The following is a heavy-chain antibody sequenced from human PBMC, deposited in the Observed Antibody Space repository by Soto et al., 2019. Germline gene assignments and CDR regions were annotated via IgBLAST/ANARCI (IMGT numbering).Heavy chain of an antibody. CDR1: GGTFSSYT. Sequence: QVQLVQSGAEVKKTGSSVKVSCKASGGTFSSYTISWVRQAPGQGLEWMGRIIPMFGIANYAQKFQGRVTITADKSTSTAYMELSSLRSEDTAVHYCARGYGDSHDYWGQGTLVTVSS. J-gene: IGHJ4*02. CDR3: ARGYGDSHDY. V-gene: IGHV1-69*02. CDR2: IIPMFGIA. D-gene: IGHD4-17*01.